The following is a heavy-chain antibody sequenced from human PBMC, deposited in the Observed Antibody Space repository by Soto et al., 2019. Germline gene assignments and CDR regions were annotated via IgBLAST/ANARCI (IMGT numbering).Heavy chain of an antibody. V-gene: IGHV3-30-3*01. Sequence: PGGSLRLSCAASGFTFSSYAMHWVRQAPGKGLEWVAVISYDGSNKYYADSVKGRFTISRDNSKNTLYLQMNSLRAEDTAVYYCARGYSSSWADYWGQGTLVTVSS. CDR1: GFTFSSYA. CDR2: ISYDGSNK. CDR3: ARGYSSSWADY. J-gene: IGHJ4*02. D-gene: IGHD6-13*01.